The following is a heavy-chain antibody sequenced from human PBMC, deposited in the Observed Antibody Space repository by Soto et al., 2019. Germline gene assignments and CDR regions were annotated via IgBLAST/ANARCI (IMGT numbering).Heavy chain of an antibody. CDR1: GYTFTSYA. V-gene: IGHV1-3*01. D-gene: IGHD2-15*01. CDR3: ARKDIVVVVAARRYYYGMDV. J-gene: IGHJ6*02. Sequence: GASVKVSCKASGYTFTSYAMHWVRQAPGQRLEWMGWINAGNGNTKYSQKFQGRVTITRDTSASTAYMELSSLRSEDTAVYYCARKDIVVVVAARRYYYGMDVWGQGTTVTVS. CDR2: INAGNGNT.